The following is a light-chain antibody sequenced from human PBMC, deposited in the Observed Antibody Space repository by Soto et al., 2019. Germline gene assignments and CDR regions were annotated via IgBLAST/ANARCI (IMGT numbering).Light chain of an antibody. Sequence: QSVLTQPPSASTTPGQRVTISCSGSSSNIGSNTVNWYQQLPGTAPKLLIYKSNQRPSGVPDRSSGSKSGTSASLAISGLQSEDEADYYCAAWDDRLNGRVFGGGTKVTVL. CDR3: AAWDDRLNGRV. CDR2: KSN. V-gene: IGLV1-44*01. J-gene: IGLJ3*02. CDR1: SSNIGSNT.